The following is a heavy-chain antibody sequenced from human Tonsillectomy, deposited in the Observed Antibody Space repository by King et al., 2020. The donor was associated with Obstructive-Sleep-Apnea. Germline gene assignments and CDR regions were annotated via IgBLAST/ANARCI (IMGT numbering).Heavy chain of an antibody. CDR2: VRNKTNKYAT. J-gene: IGHJ4*02. D-gene: IGHD2-21*02. Sequence: VQLGESGGGFGQPGGAPKHSCATSWVPLSGAPIYWVPQAFGERGEWVGRVRNKTNKYATAYAASVKGRFTLSTDDSKNTAYLQMKSLKTEDTAVYYCTTTPCGGDCSWGQGTLVTVSA. CDR1: WVPLSGAP. V-gene: IGHV3-73*01. CDR3: TTTPCGGDCS.